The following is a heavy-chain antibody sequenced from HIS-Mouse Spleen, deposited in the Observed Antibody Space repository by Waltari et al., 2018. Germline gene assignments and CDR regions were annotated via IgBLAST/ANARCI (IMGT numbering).Heavy chain of an antibody. D-gene: IGHD6-13*01. CDR1: GGSINSSSYY. Sequence: QLQLHESGPGLVKPSETLSLTCTVSGGSINSSSYYWGWIRQPPGKGLEWIGSIYYSGGTYYNPTLKSRVTISVDTSKNQFSLKLSSVTAADTAVYYCAREIPYSSSWYDWYFDLWGRGTLVTVSS. CDR2: IYYSGGT. J-gene: IGHJ2*01. CDR3: AREIPYSSSWYDWYFDL. V-gene: IGHV4-39*07.